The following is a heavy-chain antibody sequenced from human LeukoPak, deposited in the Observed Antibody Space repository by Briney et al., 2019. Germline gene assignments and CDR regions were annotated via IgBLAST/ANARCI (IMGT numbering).Heavy chain of an antibody. D-gene: IGHD6-13*01. CDR2: IKQDASER. CDR1: GFNFNNYR. J-gene: IGHJ4*02. CDR3: AKEHSSSWYNGGADY. Sequence: PGGSLRLSCSVSGFNFNNYRMTWVRQAPGKGLEWVANIKQDASERYHVDSVKGRFTISRDNAKNSLYLQMNSLRAEDTAVYYCAKEHSSSWYNGGADYWGQGTLVTVSS. V-gene: IGHV3-7*01.